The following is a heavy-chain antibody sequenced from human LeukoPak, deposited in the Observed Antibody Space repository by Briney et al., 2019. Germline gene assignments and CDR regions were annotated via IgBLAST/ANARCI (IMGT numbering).Heavy chain of an antibody. Sequence: PGGSLRLSCAASGFTVSSNYMSWVRQAPGKGLEWVANIKQDGSEKYYVDSVKGRFTISRDNAKNSLYLQMNSLRAEDTAVYYCASKGRAGWRAFDVWGQGTMVTVSS. V-gene: IGHV3-7*01. CDR1: GFTVSSNY. D-gene: IGHD6-19*01. CDR2: IKQDGSEK. CDR3: ASKGRAGWRAFDV. J-gene: IGHJ3*01.